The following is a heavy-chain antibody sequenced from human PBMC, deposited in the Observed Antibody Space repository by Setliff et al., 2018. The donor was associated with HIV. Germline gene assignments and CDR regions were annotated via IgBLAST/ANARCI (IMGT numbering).Heavy chain of an antibody. D-gene: IGHD2-8*02. V-gene: IGHV2-5*02. Sequence: SGPTLVNPTQTLTVTCTFSGFSLSTTGVGVGWIRQSPGKALEWLALIYWDDTKRYSPSLKNRLDIYKDTSKNQVVLTMTNMDPSDSGKYFCAHKHGYSTGWLDYWGQGALVT. CDR1: GFSLSTTGVG. CDR2: IYWDDTK. J-gene: IGHJ4*02. CDR3: AHKHGYSTGWLDY.